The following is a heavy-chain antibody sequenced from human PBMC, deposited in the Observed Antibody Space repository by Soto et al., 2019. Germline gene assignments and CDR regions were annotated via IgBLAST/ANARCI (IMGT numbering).Heavy chain of an antibody. V-gene: IGHV1-69*06. J-gene: IGHJ6*02. Sequence: QVQLGQSGAECRNPGSWVKASCKHPGGTFSNFATAWVQQPPEQGFEWRGGIIPIFGTANYAQKFQARVTITADKSTSTAYMELSSLRSDDTAVYYCARDSPHPSHYGMDVWGQRTTVIVSS. CDR3: ARDSPHPSHYGMDV. CDR1: GGTFSNFA. CDR2: IIPIFGTA.